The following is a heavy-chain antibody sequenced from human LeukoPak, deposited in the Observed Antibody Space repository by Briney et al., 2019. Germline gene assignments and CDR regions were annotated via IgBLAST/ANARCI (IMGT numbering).Heavy chain of an antibody. CDR2: IDWDDDK. CDR3: ARGNYYDSSGYLAYFDY. Sequence: SGPTLLNPTQTLTLTCTFSGFSLSTRGMCVSWIRQPPGKALEWLSRIDWDDDKYYSTSLKTRLTISKDTSKNQVVLTMTNMDPVDTATYYCARGNYYDSSGYLAYFDYWGQGTLVTVSS. CDR1: GFSLSTRGMC. V-gene: IGHV2-70*11. D-gene: IGHD3-22*01. J-gene: IGHJ4*02.